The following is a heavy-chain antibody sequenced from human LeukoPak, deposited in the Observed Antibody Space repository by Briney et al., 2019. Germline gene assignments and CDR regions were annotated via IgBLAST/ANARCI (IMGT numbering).Heavy chain of an antibody. J-gene: IGHJ6*04. CDR3: ARVPYGSGNYYNYYYYGMDV. CDR2: IIPIFGRA. Sequence: SVKVSCKASGGTFSSYAISWVRQAPGQGLEWMGGIIPIFGRANYAQTLKGRVTITADESTSTAYMELSSLRSEDTAVYYCARVPYGSGNYYNYYYYGMDVWGKGTTVTVSS. CDR1: GGTFSSYA. V-gene: IGHV1-69*01. D-gene: IGHD3-10*01.